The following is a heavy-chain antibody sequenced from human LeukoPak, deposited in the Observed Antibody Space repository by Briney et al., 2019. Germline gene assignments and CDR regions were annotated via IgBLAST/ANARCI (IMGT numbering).Heavy chain of an antibody. CDR3: ALYSSSWYYYYYSMDV. Sequence: AGGSLRLSCAASGFTFSSYAMSWVRQAPGKGLEWVSAISGSGGSTYYADSVKGRFTISRDNSKNTLYLQMNSLRAEDTAVYYCALYSSSWYYYYYSMDVWGQGTTVTVSS. J-gene: IGHJ6*02. CDR2: ISGSGGST. V-gene: IGHV3-23*01. CDR1: GFTFSSYA. D-gene: IGHD6-13*01.